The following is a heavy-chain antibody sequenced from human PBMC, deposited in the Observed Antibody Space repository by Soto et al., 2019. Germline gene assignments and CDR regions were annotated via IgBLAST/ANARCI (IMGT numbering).Heavy chain of an antibody. D-gene: IGHD6-13*01. CDR2: IYGTGNT. V-gene: IGHV4-39*01. Sequence: QLQLQESGPGLVKPSETLSLSCTVSGGSITSSFYWGWIRQPPGKGLEWIGSIYGTGNTYYNPSLKGRVTISEDTSKNQFSLNLISVTAADPAVYYCRSSSRYSTDVWGQGATVTVSS. J-gene: IGHJ6*02. CDR3: RSSSRYSTDV. CDR1: GGSITSSFY.